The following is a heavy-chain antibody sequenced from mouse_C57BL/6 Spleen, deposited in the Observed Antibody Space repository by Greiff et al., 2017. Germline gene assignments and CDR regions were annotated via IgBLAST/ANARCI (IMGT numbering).Heavy chain of an antibody. CDR3: ARYSDYYGSSPWFAY. V-gene: IGHV1-52*01. J-gene: IGHJ3*01. Sequence: QVQLKQPGAELVRPGSSVKLSCKASGYTFTSYWMHWVKQRPIQGLEWIGNIDPSDSETHYNQKFKDKATLTVDKSSSTAYMQLSSLTSEDSAVYYCARYSDYYGSSPWFAYWGQGTLVTVSA. CDR1: GYTFTSYW. D-gene: IGHD1-1*01. CDR2: IDPSDSET.